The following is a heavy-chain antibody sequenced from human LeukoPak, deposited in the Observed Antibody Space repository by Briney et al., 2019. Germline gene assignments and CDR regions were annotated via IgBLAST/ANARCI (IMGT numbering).Heavy chain of an antibody. J-gene: IGHJ4*02. Sequence: PSETLSLTCAVSGYSISSSNWWGWIRQPPGKGLEWIGYIYYSGSTYYNPSLKSRVTMSVDTSKNQFSLKLSSVTAADTAVYYCAPHPVLRYFDWLALPPDWGQGTLVTVSS. V-gene: IGHV4-28*01. CDR3: APHPVLRYFDWLALPPD. D-gene: IGHD3-9*01. CDR1: GYSISSSNW. CDR2: IYYSGST.